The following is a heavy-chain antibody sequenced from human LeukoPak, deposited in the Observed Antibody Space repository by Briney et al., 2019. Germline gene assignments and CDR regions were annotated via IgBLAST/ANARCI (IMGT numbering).Heavy chain of an antibody. V-gene: IGHV1-69*05. D-gene: IGHD2-2*01. Sequence: GASVKVSCKASGGTFSSYAISWVRQAPGQGLEWMGRIIPIFGTANYAQKFQGRVTITTDESTSTAYMELSSLRSEDTAVYYCARGYCSSTSCYAVFSYWGQGTLVTVSS. CDR1: GGTFSSYA. J-gene: IGHJ4*02. CDR3: ARGYCSSTSCYAVFSY. CDR2: IIPIFGTA.